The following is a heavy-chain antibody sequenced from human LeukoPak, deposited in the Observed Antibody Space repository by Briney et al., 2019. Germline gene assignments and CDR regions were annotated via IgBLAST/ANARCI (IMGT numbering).Heavy chain of an antibody. Sequence: SETLSLTCAVYGGSFSGYYWSWIRQPPGKGLEWIGEINHSGSTNYNPSLKSRVTISVDTSKNQFSLKLSSVIAADTAVYYCARVYSSSWYTSEYFQHWGQGTLVTVSS. D-gene: IGHD6-13*01. V-gene: IGHV4-34*01. CDR2: INHSGST. CDR3: ARVYSSSWYTSEYFQH. CDR1: GGSFSGYY. J-gene: IGHJ1*01.